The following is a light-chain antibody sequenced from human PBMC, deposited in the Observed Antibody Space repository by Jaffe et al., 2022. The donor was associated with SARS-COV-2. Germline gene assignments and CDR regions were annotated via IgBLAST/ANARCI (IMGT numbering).Light chain of an antibody. CDR3: QQSYINPRT. V-gene: IGKV1-39*01. Sequence: DVRLTQSPSSLSASVGDRVTITCRASQSISNYLNWYQVKPGKAPKLLIYAASSLQSGVPSRFDGVGSGKDFTLTITTLQPEDSATYYCQQSYINPRTFGQGTKVEL. CDR1: QSISNY. J-gene: IGKJ1*01. CDR2: AAS.